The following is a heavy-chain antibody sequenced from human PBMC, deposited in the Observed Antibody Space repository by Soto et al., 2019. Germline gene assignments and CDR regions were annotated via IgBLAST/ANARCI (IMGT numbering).Heavy chain of an antibody. CDR3: AHRRRGSYFDC. D-gene: IGHD3-16*01. Sequence: QITLKESGPTLVKPTQTLTLTCTFSGFSLSTSGLGVAWIRQPQGKALEWLAQIYWDDEKRYSPSLKSRLTITKDTSKNEVVLTMTYMHPVDTATYYCAHRRRGSYFDCWGQGTLVTVSS. V-gene: IGHV2-5*02. CDR2: IYWDDEK. J-gene: IGHJ4*02. CDR1: GFSLSTSGLG.